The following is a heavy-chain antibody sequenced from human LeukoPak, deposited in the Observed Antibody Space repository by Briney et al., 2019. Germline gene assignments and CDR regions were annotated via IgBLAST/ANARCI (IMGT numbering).Heavy chain of an antibody. D-gene: IGHD1-26*01. CDR3: ARGTQVRRSGIDY. CDR2: IYYSGST. V-gene: IGHV4-59*01. Sequence: SETLSLTCTVSGGSISNKYWSWIRQPPGKGLEWIGYIYYSGSTNYNPSLKSRVTMSVDTSKNQFSLKLTSVTAADTAVYYCARGTQVRRSGIDYWGQGTLDTVSS. J-gene: IGHJ4*02. CDR1: GGSISNKY.